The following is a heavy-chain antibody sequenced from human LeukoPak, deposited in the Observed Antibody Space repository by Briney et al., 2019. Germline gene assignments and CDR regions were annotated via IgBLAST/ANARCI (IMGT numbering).Heavy chain of an antibody. V-gene: IGHV1-69*05. Sequence: SVKVSCKASGYTFTSYYMHWVRQAPGQGLEWMGGIIPIFGTANYAQKFQGRVTITTDESTSTAYMELSSLRSEDTAVYYCARDREGSYFDYWGQGTLVTVSS. CDR2: IIPIFGTA. CDR3: ARDREGSYFDY. D-gene: IGHD3-10*01. J-gene: IGHJ4*02. CDR1: GYTFTSYY.